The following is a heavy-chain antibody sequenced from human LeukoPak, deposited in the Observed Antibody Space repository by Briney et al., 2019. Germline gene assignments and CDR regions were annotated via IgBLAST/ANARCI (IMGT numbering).Heavy chain of an antibody. CDR3: ANGGENYYYYYYMDV. V-gene: IGHV3-23*01. D-gene: IGHD2-21*01. CDR2: ISGSGGST. CDR1: GFTFSSYA. J-gene: IGHJ6*03. Sequence: GGSLRLSCAASGFTFSSYAMSRVRQAPGKGLEWVSAISGSGGSTYYADSVKGRFTISRDNSKNTLYLQMNSLRAEDTAVYYCANGGENYYYYYYMDVWGKGTTVTVSS.